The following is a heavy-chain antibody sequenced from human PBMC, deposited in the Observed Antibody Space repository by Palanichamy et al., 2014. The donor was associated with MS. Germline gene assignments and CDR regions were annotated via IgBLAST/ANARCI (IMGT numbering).Heavy chain of an antibody. Sequence: QVQLQESGPGLVKPSETLSLTCTVSGGSISSYYWSWIRQPPGKGLEWIGYIDYSGSTTYNPSLKSRVTISVDTSKNQFSLKLSSVTAADTAVYYCARDLAVAASYYYYGMDVWGQGTTATVSS. V-gene: IGHV4-59*01. CDR3: ARDLAVAASYYYYGMDV. D-gene: IGHD6-19*01. J-gene: IGHJ6*02. CDR1: GGSISSYY. CDR2: IDYSGST.